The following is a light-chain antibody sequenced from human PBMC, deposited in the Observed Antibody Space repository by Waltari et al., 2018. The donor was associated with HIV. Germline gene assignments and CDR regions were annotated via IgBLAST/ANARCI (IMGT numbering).Light chain of an antibody. CDR3: ATWDSSLSGWV. CDR1: SSTIWRNY. J-gene: IGLJ3*02. Sequence: QSVLTQPPSVSAAPGQKVIISCSGSSSTIWRNYVSWYQQLPGTAPKPLIYDNNQRPSGIPDRFSGSKSGASASLGITALQTGDEADYYCATWDSSLSGWVFGGGTKLTVL. CDR2: DNN. V-gene: IGLV1-51*01.